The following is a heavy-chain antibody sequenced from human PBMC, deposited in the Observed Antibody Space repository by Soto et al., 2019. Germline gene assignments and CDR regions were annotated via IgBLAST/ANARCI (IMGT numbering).Heavy chain of an antibody. CDR1: GDSISSSY. CDR2: IDYSGST. J-gene: IGHJ4*02. V-gene: IGHV4-59*01. D-gene: IGHD1-26*01. CDR3: ARHSGSFDFDS. Sequence: SETLSLTCSVSGDSISSSYWSWIRQPPGQGLEWIAYIDYSGSTHPNPSLKSRVTMSLDTSKNQFSLKLTSVTASDTAVYFCARHSGSFDFDSWGQGTLVTAPQ.